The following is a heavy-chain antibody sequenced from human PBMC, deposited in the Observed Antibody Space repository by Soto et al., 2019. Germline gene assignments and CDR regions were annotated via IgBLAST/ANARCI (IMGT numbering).Heavy chain of an antibody. D-gene: IGHD1-26*01. Sequence: QVQLQESGPGLVKPSETLSLTCSVSNVSISSSYWNWLRQAPGKGLEWIGFVYYTGTIKYNPSLKSRVTISVDTSRNEFSLRLTSVTTADTAFYFCARDFAGRGPFDPWGPGTLVTVSS. V-gene: IGHV4-59*01. CDR1: NVSISSSY. J-gene: IGHJ5*01. CDR3: ARDFAGRGPFDP. CDR2: VYYTGTI.